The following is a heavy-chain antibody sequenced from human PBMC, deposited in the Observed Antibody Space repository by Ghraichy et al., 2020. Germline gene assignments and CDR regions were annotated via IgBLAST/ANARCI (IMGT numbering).Heavy chain of an antibody. J-gene: IGHJ4*02. Sequence: GGSLTLSCAASGFTFSSYAMSWVRQAPGKGLEWVSAISGSGGSTYYADSVKGRFTISRDNSKNTLYLQMNSLRAEDTAVYYCAKVPLTYYYDSSGFEYWGQVTLVTVSS. CDR2: ISGSGGST. V-gene: IGHV3-23*01. D-gene: IGHD3-22*01. CDR3: AKVPLTYYYDSSGFEY. CDR1: GFTFSSYA.